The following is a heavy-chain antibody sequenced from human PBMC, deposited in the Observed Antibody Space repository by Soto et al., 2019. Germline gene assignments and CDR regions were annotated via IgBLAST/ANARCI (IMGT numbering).Heavy chain of an antibody. D-gene: IGHD6-19*01. CDR1: KFTFATYD. J-gene: IGHJ4*02. CDR3: PKVRDFTGWHSREGDY. V-gene: IGHV3-30*18. Sequence: YLVESGGGVVQPGKSLSLSCAASKFTFATYDMHWVRQAPGKGLEWVAVVSHDGNKKYYADSVRGRFTISRDNSKNTVYLEMNTLRPAHTAVYFWPKVRDFTGWHSREGDYWGQGNLVTVSS. CDR2: VSHDGNKK.